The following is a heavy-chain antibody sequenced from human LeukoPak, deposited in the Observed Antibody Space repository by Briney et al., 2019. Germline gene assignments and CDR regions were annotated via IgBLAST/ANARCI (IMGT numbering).Heavy chain of an antibody. D-gene: IGHD5-24*01. J-gene: IGHJ4*02. CDR2: ISGSGDRT. Sequence: PGGSLRLSCAASGFTFRSYAMSWVRQAPGKGLEWVAAISGSGDRTFYADSVKGRFTISRDNSKNTLYLQMNSLRAEDTALYYCAKDLEDGYNWGGFDYWGQGTLVTVSS. V-gene: IGHV3-23*01. CDR3: AKDLEDGYNWGGFDY. CDR1: GFTFRSYA.